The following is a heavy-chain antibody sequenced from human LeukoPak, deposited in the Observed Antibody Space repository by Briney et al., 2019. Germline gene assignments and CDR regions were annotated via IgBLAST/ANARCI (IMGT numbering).Heavy chain of an antibody. D-gene: IGHD7-27*01. CDR3: ARESGLDV. J-gene: IGHJ6*02. CDR1: GFTFSSYS. Sequence: GGSLRLSCAASGFTFSSYSMNWVRQAPGKGLEWVANIKQDASEKYYADSVKGRFTISRDNAKNSLYLEMNSLRDEDTAVYYCARESGLDVWGQGTTVTVSS. CDR2: IKQDASEK. V-gene: IGHV3-7*01.